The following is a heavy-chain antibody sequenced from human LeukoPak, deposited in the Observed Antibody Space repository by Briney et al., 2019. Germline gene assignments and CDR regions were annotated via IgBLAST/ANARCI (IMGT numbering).Heavy chain of an antibody. V-gene: IGHV3-23*01. CDR1: GFTFSNSD. CDR3: AKSRLTPHP. D-gene: IGHD1-14*01. CDR2: IGGSGSST. J-gene: IGHJ5*02. Sequence: GGSLRLSCAASGFTFSNSDMSWVRQAPGKGLEWVSAIGGSGSSTFYADSVEGRFTVSRDNSKNTLYLQMSSLRAEDTAVYYCAKSRLTPHPWGQGTLVTVSS.